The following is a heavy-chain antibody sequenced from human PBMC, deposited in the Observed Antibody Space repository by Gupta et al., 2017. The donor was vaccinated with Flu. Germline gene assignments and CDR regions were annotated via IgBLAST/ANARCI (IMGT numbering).Heavy chain of an antibody. CDR2: ISSSGATT. D-gene: IGHD6-25*01. CDR3: AKVPAQRAFEH. Sequence: EVRLLESGGGLVQPGGSLRLSCTASGFTFNNYVMSWVRQAPGKGLEWVSTISSSGATTYYAASVKGRFTISRDNSQHTLYLQMNSLRAEDTALYYCAKVPAQRAFEHWGQGTPVTVSS. CDR1: GFTFNNYV. J-gene: IGHJ4*02. V-gene: IGHV3-23*01.